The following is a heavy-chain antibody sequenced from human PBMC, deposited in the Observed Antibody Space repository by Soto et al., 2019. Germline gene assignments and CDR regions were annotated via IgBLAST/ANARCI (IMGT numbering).Heavy chain of an antibody. CDR3: TNYYYYGMDV. Sequence: PGGSLRLSCAASGFPFAGAWMTWVRQAPGKGLEWVGRIKSKSDGGTPDYAAPVKVRFTISRDDSKNTLYLQMNSLKTEDTGVYYCTNYYYYGMDVWGQGTTVTVSS. CDR2: IKSKSDGGTP. V-gene: IGHV3-15*01. CDR1: GFPFAGAW. J-gene: IGHJ6*02.